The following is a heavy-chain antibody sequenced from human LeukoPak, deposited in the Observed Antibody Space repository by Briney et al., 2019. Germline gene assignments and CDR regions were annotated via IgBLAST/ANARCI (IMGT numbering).Heavy chain of an antibody. V-gene: IGHV3-66*04. Sequence: PGGSLRLSRAASGFTVSSNYMSWVRQAPGKGLEWVSVIYRGGSTFYADSVKGRFTISRDNSKNTLYLQMNSLRAEDTAVYYCASQYFDWLSGGVLGFDYWGQGTLVTVSS. CDR1: GFTVSSNY. D-gene: IGHD3-9*01. CDR2: IYRGGST. CDR3: ASQYFDWLSGGVLGFDY. J-gene: IGHJ4*02.